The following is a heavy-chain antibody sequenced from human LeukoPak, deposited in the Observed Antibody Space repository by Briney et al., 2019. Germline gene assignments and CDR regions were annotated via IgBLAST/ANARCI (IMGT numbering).Heavy chain of an antibody. Sequence: GGSLRLSCAVSGLTFSISSMHWVRQAPGKGLEWVTFIRDDGSSENYADSVKGRFTVSRDHSNNTLYLQMNSLTLEDTAVYYCAKLVDYCEGRTCFTTYYYTDIWGQGTTVTVSS. D-gene: IGHD4/OR15-4a*01. CDR3: AKLVDYCEGRTCFTTYYYTDI. V-gene: IGHV3-30*02. J-gene: IGHJ6*03. CDR1: GLTFSISS. CDR2: IRDDGSSE.